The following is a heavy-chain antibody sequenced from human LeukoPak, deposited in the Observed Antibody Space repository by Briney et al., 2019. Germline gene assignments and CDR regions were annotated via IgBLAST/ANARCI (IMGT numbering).Heavy chain of an antibody. J-gene: IGHJ4*02. V-gene: IGHV4-34*01. CDR1: GGSFSGCY. CDR3: ARVGSSGYSPRGPGDY. Sequence: SETLSLTCAVYGGSFSGCYWSWIRQPPGKGLEWIGEINHSGNTNYNPSLKSRVTISVDTSKNQFSLKLSSVTAADTAVYYCARVGSSGYSPRGPGDYWGQGTLVTVSS. D-gene: IGHD3-22*01. CDR2: INHSGNT.